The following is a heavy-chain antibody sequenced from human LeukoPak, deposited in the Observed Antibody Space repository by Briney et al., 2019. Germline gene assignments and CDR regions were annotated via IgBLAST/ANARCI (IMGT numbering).Heavy chain of an antibody. Sequence: GMSLRLSCAASGLRLSHSGMHWVRQAPGKGLEWVAVIWYDESGKIYADSVKGRFTISRDIFENTLYLQMNSLRAEDTGLYYCARSRDGYHHGLLWGRRTLVIVSS. CDR3: ARSRDGYHHGLL. V-gene: IGHV3-33*01. CDR2: IWYDESGK. CDR1: GLRLSHSG. J-gene: IGHJ4*02. D-gene: IGHD5-24*01.